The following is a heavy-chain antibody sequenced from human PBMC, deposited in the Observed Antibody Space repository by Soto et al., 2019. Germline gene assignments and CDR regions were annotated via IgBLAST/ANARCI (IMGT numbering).Heavy chain of an antibody. D-gene: IGHD2-21*02. CDR3: ARSTVVTQGYYYYGMDV. V-gene: IGHV3-30-3*01. CDR1: GFTFSSYA. Sequence: PGGSLRLSCAASGFTFSSYAMHWVRQALGKGLEWVAVISYDGSNKYYADSVKGRFTISRDNSKNTLYLQMNSLRAEDTAVYYCARSTVVTQGYYYYGMDVWGQGTTVTVSS. J-gene: IGHJ6*02. CDR2: ISYDGSNK.